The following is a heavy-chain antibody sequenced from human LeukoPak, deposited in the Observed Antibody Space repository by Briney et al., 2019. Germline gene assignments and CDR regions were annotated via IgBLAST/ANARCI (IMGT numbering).Heavy chain of an antibody. CDR3: AKGVFPGNSYGRKTLDY. CDR2: ISGSGGST. Sequence: GGSLRLSCAASGFTFSSYAMSWVRQAPGKGLEWVSAISGSGGSTYYADSVKGRFTIFRDNSKNTLYLQMNSLRAEDTAVYYCAKGVFPGNSYGRKTLDYWGQGTLVTVSS. V-gene: IGHV3-23*01. D-gene: IGHD5-18*01. J-gene: IGHJ4*02. CDR1: GFTFSSYA.